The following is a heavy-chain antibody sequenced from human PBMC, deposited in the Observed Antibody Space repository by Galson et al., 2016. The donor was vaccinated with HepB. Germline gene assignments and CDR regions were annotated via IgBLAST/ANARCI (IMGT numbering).Heavy chain of an antibody. Sequence: SLRLSCAASGFTFSHFAMSWVRQAPGQGLEWFSAISSGADRSSYADSVKGRFTISRDNSKNTLYLQMNSLRTEDTAVYYCAKDWGYCGGDCPVYFDLWGRGTLVTVSS. CDR2: ISSGADRS. V-gene: IGHV3-23*01. J-gene: IGHJ2*01. D-gene: IGHD2-21*02. CDR3: AKDWGYCGGDCPVYFDL. CDR1: GFTFSHFA.